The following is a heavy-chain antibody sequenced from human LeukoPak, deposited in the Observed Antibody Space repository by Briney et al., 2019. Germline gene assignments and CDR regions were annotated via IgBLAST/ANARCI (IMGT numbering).Heavy chain of an antibody. Sequence: GGSLRLSCAASGFTVSSNYMSWVRQAPGKGLEWVSVIYSGGSTYYADSVKGRFTISRDNSKNTLYHQMNSLRAEDTAVYYCTLRGSGSHYEGASVYWGQGTLVTVSS. D-gene: IGHD3-10*01. CDR1: GFTVSSNY. V-gene: IGHV3-66*01. CDR3: TLRGSGSHYEGASVY. CDR2: IYSGGST. J-gene: IGHJ4*02.